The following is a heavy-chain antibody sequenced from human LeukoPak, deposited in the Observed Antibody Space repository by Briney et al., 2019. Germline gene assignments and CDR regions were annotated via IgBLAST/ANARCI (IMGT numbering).Heavy chain of an antibody. Sequence: ASVKVSCKASGYTFTGYYLHWVRQAPGQGLEWMGWINPNSAGTHYAQKFQGRVTMTRDTSISTAYMELSRLRSDDTAVYYCARDPIAVAGTGFDYWGQGTLVTVSS. D-gene: IGHD6-19*01. CDR1: GYTFTGYY. J-gene: IGHJ4*02. CDR3: ARDPIAVAGTGFDY. CDR2: INPNSAGT. V-gene: IGHV1-2*02.